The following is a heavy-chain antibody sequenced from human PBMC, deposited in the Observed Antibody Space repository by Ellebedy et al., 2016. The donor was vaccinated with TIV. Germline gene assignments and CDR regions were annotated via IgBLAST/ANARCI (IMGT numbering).Heavy chain of an antibody. CDR2: ISYDGSNK. CDR3: ARGHGVVILYWYFDL. V-gene: IGHV3-30-3*01. CDR1: GFTFSSYA. D-gene: IGHD3-3*01. Sequence: GESLKISXAASGFTFSSYAMHWVRQAPGKGLEWVAVISYDGSNKYYADSVKGRFTISRDNSKNTLYLQMNSLRAEDTAVYYCARGHGVVILYWYFDLWGRGTLVTVSS. J-gene: IGHJ2*01.